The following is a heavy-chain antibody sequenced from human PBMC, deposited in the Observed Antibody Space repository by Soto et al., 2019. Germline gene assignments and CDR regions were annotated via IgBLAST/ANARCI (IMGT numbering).Heavy chain of an antibody. CDR2: ISIDLNRQ. Sequence: QVQLMESGGGVVQPGRSLRLSCTASGFTFSSSDIHWVRQAPGKGLEWVAHISIDLNRQYYADPVKGRFTGSRYNSKNTVYLQMSSLRVDDTAIYYCARGPTSGAFDIWGRGKMVTVSS. J-gene: IGHJ3*02. CDR3: ARGPTSGAFDI. CDR1: GFTFSSSD. D-gene: IGHD1-26*01. V-gene: IGHV3-30*03.